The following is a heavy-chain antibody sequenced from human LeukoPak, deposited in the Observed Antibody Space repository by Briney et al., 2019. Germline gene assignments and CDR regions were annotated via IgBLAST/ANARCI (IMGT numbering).Heavy chain of an antibody. CDR1: GGSISSGDYY. V-gene: IGHV4-30-4*08. D-gene: IGHD6-19*01. Sequence: TSETLSLTCTVSGGSISSGDYYWSWIRQPPGKGLEWIGYIYCSGSTYYNPSLKSRVTISVDTSKNQFSLKLSSVTAADTAVYYCARVLRSSGWPGLFDYWGQGTLVTVSS. CDR3: ARVLRSSGWPGLFDY. J-gene: IGHJ4*02. CDR2: IYCSGST.